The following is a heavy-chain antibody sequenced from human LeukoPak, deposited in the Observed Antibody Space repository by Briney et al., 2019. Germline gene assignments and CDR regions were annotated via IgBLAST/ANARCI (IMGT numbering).Heavy chain of an antibody. CDR1: GFTFSSYG. CDR3: ARDRRGISGSYYFDY. D-gene: IGHD1-26*01. CDR2: ISYDGSNK. Sequence: GRSLRLSCAASGFTFSSYGMHWVRQAPGKGLEWVAVISYDGSNKYYADSVKGRFTISRDNSKNTLYLQMNSLRAEDTAVYYCARDRRGISGSYYFDYWGQGTLVTVSS. V-gene: IGHV3-30*03. J-gene: IGHJ4*02.